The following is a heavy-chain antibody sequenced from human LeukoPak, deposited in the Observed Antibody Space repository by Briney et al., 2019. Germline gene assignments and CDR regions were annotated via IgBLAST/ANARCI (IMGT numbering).Heavy chain of an antibody. CDR2: IIPIFGTV. J-gene: IGHJ4*02. CDR3: AREGPHGSGYLNY. D-gene: IGHD3-22*01. V-gene: IGHV1-69*05. Sequence: SVKVSCKASGGTFASYAISWVRQAPGQGLEWMGRIIPIFGTVNYAQKFQGRVTMTTDESTSTAYMELSSLRSEDTAVYYCAREGPHGSGYLNYWGQGTLVTVSS. CDR1: GGTFASYA.